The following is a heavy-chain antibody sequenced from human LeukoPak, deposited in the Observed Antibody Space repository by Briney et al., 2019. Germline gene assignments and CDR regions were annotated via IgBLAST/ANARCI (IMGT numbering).Heavy chain of an antibody. D-gene: IGHD4-17*01. Sequence: PGGSLRLSCAASGFTFSSYAMSWVRQAPGKGLEWVSAISGSGGSTYYADSVKGRFTISRDNSQNTLYLQMNSLRAEDTAVYYCAKDWTTVTTARGWYFDLWGRGTLVTVSS. CDR3: AKDWTTVTTARGWYFDL. J-gene: IGHJ2*01. CDR2: ISGSGGST. CDR1: GFTFSSYA. V-gene: IGHV3-23*01.